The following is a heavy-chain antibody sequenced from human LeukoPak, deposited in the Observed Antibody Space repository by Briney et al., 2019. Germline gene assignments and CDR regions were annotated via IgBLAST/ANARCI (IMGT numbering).Heavy chain of an antibody. J-gene: IGHJ4*02. CDR1: GGSISSSSYY. V-gene: IGHV4-39*07. D-gene: IGHD3-3*01. Sequence: SETLSLTCTVSGGSISSSSYYWGWIRQPPGKGLEWIGSIYYSGSTYYNPSLKSRVTISVDTSKNQFSLKLSSVTAADTAVYYCATSPYDFWSGYYKEEYYFDYWGQGTLVTVSS. CDR3: ATSPYDFWSGYYKEEYYFDY. CDR2: IYYSGST.